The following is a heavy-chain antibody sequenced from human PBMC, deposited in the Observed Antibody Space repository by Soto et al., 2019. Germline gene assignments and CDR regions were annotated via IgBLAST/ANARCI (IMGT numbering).Heavy chain of an antibody. D-gene: IGHD3-3*01. V-gene: IGHV3-21*01. CDR1: GFTFSSYS. CDR2: ISSSSSYI. J-gene: IGHJ5*02. Sequence: GGSLRLSCAASGFTFSSYSMNWVRQAPGKGLEWVSSISSSSSYIYYADSVKGRFTISRDNAKNSLYLQMNSLRAEDTAVYYCARAGVTIFGVVIPYPNWFDPWGQGTLVTVSS. CDR3: ARAGVTIFGVVIPYPNWFDP.